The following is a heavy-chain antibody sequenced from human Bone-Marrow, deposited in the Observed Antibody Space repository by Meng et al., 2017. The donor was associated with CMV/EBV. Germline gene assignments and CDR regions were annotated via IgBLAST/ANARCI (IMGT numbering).Heavy chain of an antibody. V-gene: IGHV4-39*01. CDR2: IYYSGST. Sequence: GSLRLSCTVSGGTISSSSYYWGWIRQPPGKGLEWIGSIYYSGSTYYNPSLKSRVTISVDTSKNQFSLKLSSVTAADTAVYYCARQDPFRRGAYFDYCGQGTLVTVSS. D-gene: IGHD2/OR15-2a*01. CDR3: ARQDPFRRGAYFDY. J-gene: IGHJ4*02. CDR1: GGTISSSSYY.